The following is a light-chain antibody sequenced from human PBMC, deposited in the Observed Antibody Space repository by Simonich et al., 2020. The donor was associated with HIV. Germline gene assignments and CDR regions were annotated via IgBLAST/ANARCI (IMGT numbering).Light chain of an antibody. CDR1: QDIRNY. V-gene: IGKV1-33*01. J-gene: IGKJ4*01. CDR2: DAS. CDR3: QQYDNLPPKLT. Sequence: DSQMTQSPSSLSASVGDRITITCQASQDIRNYLNWYQQKPGKAPKLLIYDASNLETGVPSRFSGSGSGTDFTFTISSLQPEDIATYYCQQYDNLPPKLTFGGGTKVEIK.